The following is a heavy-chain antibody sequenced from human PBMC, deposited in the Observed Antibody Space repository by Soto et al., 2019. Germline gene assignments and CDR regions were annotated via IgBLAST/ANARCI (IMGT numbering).Heavy chain of an antibody. CDR1: GFAFSHNY. CDR3: ATGGIYYDT. D-gene: IGHD1-26*01. Sequence: PGGSLRLSCTVSGFAFSHNYLTWIHQAPGKGLEWLSYINTGGSPAYYADSVKGRFTISTDIAKKSLYLQMDSLRADDTGVYYCATGGIYYDTWGQGTLVTVSS. J-gene: IGHJ5*02. V-gene: IGHV3-11*01. CDR2: INTGGSPA.